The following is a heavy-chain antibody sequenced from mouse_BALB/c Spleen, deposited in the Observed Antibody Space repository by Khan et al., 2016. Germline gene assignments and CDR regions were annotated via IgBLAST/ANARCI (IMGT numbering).Heavy chain of an antibody. Sequence: EVELVESGPGLVKPSQSLSLTCTVTGYSITSDYAWNWIRQFPGNKLEWMGYIRYSGSTTYNPSIKSRISITRDTSKNQFFLQLYSVTTEDTATYYCTRSPTATRYFDVWGAGTTVTVSS. D-gene: IGHD1-2*01. CDR1: GYSITSDYA. V-gene: IGHV3-2*02. J-gene: IGHJ1*01. CDR2: IRYSGST. CDR3: TRSPTATRYFDV.